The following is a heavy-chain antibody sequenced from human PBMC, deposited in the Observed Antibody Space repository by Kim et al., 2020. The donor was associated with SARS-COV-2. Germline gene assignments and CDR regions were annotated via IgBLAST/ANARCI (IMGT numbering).Heavy chain of an antibody. V-gene: IGHV4-34*01. D-gene: IGHD3-10*01. Sequence: SETLSLTCAVYGGSFSGYYWSWIRQPPGKGLEWIGEINHSGSTNYNPSLKSRVTISVDTSKNQFSLKLSSVTAADTAVYYCARARIYYYGSGSRGWNWFDPWGQGTLVTVSS. J-gene: IGHJ5*02. CDR3: ARARIYYYGSGSRGWNWFDP. CDR1: GGSFSGYY. CDR2: INHSGST.